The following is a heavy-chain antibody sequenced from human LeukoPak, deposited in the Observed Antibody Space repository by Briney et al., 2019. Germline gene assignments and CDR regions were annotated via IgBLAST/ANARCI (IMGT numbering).Heavy chain of an antibody. Sequence: GGSLRLSCAASGFTVSDNYMSWVRQAPGKGLEWVSIIYSDGSTYYADSVKGRFTISRDNSKNTLYLQMNSLKTEDTAVYYCTTDGIVGATSMDVWGKGTTVTVSS. CDR1: GFTVSDNY. CDR2: IYSDGST. V-gene: IGHV3-53*01. CDR3: TTDGIVGATSMDV. D-gene: IGHD1-26*01. J-gene: IGHJ6*03.